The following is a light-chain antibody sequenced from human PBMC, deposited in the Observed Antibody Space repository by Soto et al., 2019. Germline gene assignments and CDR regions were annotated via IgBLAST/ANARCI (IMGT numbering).Light chain of an antibody. CDR3: QQFET. CDR1: QAVNTR. CDR2: LAS. V-gene: IGKV3D-11*03. Sequence: EIVLTQSPATLSSFPGDRVTLSCRASQAVNTRLAWYQHKPGQAPRLLIYLASNRATGIPDRFSGSGSGADFTLTINRLEPEDFAVYYCQQFETFGGGTKMDI. J-gene: IGKJ4*01.